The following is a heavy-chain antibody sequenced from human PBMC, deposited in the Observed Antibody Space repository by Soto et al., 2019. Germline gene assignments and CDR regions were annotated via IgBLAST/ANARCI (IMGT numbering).Heavy chain of an antibody. D-gene: IGHD2-2*01. CDR1: GFTFSSNW. CDR3: AREIVVARGASYFDY. V-gene: IGHV3-7*04. Sequence: GGSLRLSCVGSGFTFSSNWMTWVRQAPGKGLEWVGNIRQDGSEKNYADSVKGRFTISRDNAKNSLYLQMNSLRAEDTAVYYCAREIVVARGASYFDYWGPGTLVTVSS. CDR2: IRQDGSEK. J-gene: IGHJ4*02.